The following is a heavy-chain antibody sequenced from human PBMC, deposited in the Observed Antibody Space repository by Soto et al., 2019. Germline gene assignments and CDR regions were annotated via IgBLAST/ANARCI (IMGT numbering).Heavy chain of an antibody. V-gene: IGHV1-46*01. J-gene: IGHJ3*02. D-gene: IGHD3-10*01. CDR1: GYTFTRYY. CDR2: INPSGGST. CDR3: TTEWRPGVAI. Sequence: ASVKVSCKASGYTFTRYYMHWVRQAPGQGLEWMGIINPSGGSTSYAQKFQGRVTMARDTSTSTVYMELSSLRSEDTAVYYCTTEWRPGVAIWGQGTMVTVSS.